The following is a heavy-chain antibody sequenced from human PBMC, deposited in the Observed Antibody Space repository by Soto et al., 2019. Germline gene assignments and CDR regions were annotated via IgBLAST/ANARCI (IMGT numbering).Heavy chain of an antibody. CDR1: GFTFNSYG. Sequence: QVQLVESGGGVVQPGRSLRLSCAASGFTFNSYGMHWVRQAPGKGLEWVAVISYGGSNKYYADSVKGRFTISRDNSKNTLYLQMNSLRAEDTAVYYCAKSGLGGTGSIDYWGQGTLVTVSS. CDR2: ISYGGSNK. V-gene: IGHV3-30*18. J-gene: IGHJ4*02. CDR3: AKSGLGGTGSIDY. D-gene: IGHD1-1*01.